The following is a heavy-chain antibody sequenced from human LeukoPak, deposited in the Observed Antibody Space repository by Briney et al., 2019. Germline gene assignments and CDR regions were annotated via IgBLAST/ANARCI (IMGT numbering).Heavy chain of an antibody. CDR3: ARGSIPRNYFDY. J-gene: IGHJ4*02. CDR1: GGSFSGYY. D-gene: IGHD6-6*01. V-gene: IGHV4-34*01. CDR2: INHSGST. Sequence: SETLSVTCAVHGGSFSGYYWSWIRQPPGKGLEWIGEINHSGSTNYNPSLKSRVTISVDTSKNQFSLKLSSVTAADTAVYYCARGSIPRNYFDYWGQGTLVTVSS.